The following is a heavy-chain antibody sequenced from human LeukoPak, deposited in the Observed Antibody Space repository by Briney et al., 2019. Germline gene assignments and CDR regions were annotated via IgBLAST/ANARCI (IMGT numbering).Heavy chain of an antibody. D-gene: IGHD6-13*01. CDR1: GYTFTGYY. J-gene: IGHJ4*02. CDR2: INPNSGGT. CDR3: ARELAAAGTAMIDY. Sequence: ASVKVSCKASGYTFTGYYMHWVRQAPGQGLEWMGWINPNSGGTNYAQKFQGWVTMTRDTSISTAYMELSRLRSDDTAVYYCARELAAAGTAMIDYWAQGTLVTVSS. V-gene: IGHV1-2*04.